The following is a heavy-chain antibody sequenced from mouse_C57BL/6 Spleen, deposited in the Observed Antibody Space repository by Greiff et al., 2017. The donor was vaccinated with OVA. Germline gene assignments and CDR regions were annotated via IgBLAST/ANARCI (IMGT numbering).Heavy chain of an antibody. Sequence: QVHVKQSGAELVKPGASVKLSCKASGYTFTEYTIHWVKQRSGQGLEWIGWFYPGSGSIKYNEKFKDKATLTADKSSSTVYMELSRLTSEDSAVYFGARHEALDPHDGRIAYWGQGTLVTVSA. D-gene: IGHD2-3*01. J-gene: IGHJ3*01. CDR3: ARHEALDPHDGRIAY. CDR2: FYPGSGSI. CDR1: GYTFTEYT. V-gene: IGHV1-62-2*01.